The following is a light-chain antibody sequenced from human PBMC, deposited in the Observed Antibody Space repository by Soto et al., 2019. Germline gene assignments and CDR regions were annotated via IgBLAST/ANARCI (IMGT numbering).Light chain of an antibody. CDR3: QQCYSTPWT. V-gene: IGKV1-39*01. CDR2: AAS. CDR1: QSSSSY. Sequence: DSRRTLTQYSLSASVGDRVTITCLASQSSSSYLHWYQQKPGKAPKLLIYAASNLQSGVPSRFSASGSGTDLTLTLNSLQPEDFATYYCQQCYSTPWTFGQGTKVDIK. J-gene: IGKJ1*01.